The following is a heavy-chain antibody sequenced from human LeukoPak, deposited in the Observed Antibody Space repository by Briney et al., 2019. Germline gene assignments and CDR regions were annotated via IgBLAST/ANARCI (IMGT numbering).Heavy chain of an antibody. CDR2: ISAYNGNT. CDR1: GGTFSSYA. CDR3: ARGRRFRDAFDI. Sequence: ASVKVSCKASGGTFSSYAISWVRQAPGQGLEWMGWISAYNGNTNYAQKLQGRVTMTTDTSTSTAYMELRSLRSDDTAVYYCARGRRFRDAFDIWGQGTMVTVSS. V-gene: IGHV1-18*01. D-gene: IGHD3-10*01. J-gene: IGHJ3*02.